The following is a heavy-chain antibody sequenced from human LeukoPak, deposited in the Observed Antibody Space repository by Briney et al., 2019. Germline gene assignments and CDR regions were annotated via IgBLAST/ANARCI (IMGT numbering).Heavy chain of an antibody. CDR2: INHSGST. Sequence: SETLSLTCAVYGDSFNEYYWSWVRQPPGKALEWIGKINHSGSTNYNPSLKSRVTISVDKSLRQFFLRLSPVTAADTAVYYCARERASNNYYNYFDPWGQGTQVTVSS. CDR3: ARERASNNYYNYFDP. CDR1: GDSFNEYY. D-gene: IGHD1-1*01. J-gene: IGHJ5*02. V-gene: IGHV4-34*01.